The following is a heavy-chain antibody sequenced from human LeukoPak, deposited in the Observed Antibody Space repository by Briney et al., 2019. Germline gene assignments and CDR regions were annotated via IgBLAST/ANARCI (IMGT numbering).Heavy chain of an antibody. CDR1: GFTFSSYS. Sequence: GGSLRLSCAASGFTFSSYSMNWVRQAPGKGLEWVSYISSSGSTIYYADSVKGRFTISRDNAKNSLYLQMNSLRAEDTAVYYCARERFSSSWNPRQNWFDPWGQGTLVTVSS. CDR3: ARERFSSSWNPRQNWFDP. CDR2: ISSSGSTI. D-gene: IGHD6-13*01. V-gene: IGHV3-48*04. J-gene: IGHJ5*02.